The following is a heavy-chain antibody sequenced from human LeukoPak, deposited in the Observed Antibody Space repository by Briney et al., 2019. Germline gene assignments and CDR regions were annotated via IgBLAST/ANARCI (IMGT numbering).Heavy chain of an antibody. D-gene: IGHD3-22*01. CDR1: GFTFSEYW. CDR3: AKDESWASSGYYSTGPDY. J-gene: IGHJ4*02. CDR2: IRYDGSNK. Sequence: GGSLRLSCAASGFTFSEYWMSWVRQAPGKGLEWVAFIRYDGSNKYYADSVKGRFTISRDNSKNTLYLQMNSLRAEDTAVYYCAKDESWASSGYYSTGPDYWGQGTLVTVSS. V-gene: IGHV3-30*02.